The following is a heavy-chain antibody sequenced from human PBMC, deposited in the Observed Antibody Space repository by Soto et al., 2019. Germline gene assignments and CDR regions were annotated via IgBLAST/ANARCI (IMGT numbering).Heavy chain of an antibody. Sequence: GGSLRLSCAASGFTFTRYSVNWVRQAPGRGLEWVSSISSTTNYIYYGDSMKGRFTISRDNAKNSLYLEMNSLRAEDTAVYYCARESEDLTSNFDYWGQGTLVTVSS. CDR2: ISSTTNYI. J-gene: IGHJ4*02. D-gene: IGHD2-21*01. CDR1: GFTFTRYS. V-gene: IGHV3-21*06. CDR3: ARESEDLTSNFDY.